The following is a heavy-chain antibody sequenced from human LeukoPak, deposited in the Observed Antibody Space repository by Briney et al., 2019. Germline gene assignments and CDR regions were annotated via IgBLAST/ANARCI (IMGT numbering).Heavy chain of an antibody. CDR1: GYSFTDYY. CDR2: INPNTGGT. D-gene: IGHD3-10*01. Sequence: ASVKVSCKASGYSFTDYYLHWARQAPGHGLEWMGRINPNTGGTDYAQKFQGRVTMTRDRSINTASMELRSLRFDDTAIYYCARDQGPSGNLFDPWGQGTLVTVSS. J-gene: IGHJ5*02. V-gene: IGHV1-2*06. CDR3: ARDQGPSGNLFDP.